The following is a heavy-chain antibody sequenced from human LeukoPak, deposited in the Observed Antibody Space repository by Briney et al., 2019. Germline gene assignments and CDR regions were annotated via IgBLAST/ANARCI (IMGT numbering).Heavy chain of an antibody. D-gene: IGHD2-2*01. CDR2: ISAYNGNT. J-gene: IGHJ6*02. CDR3: ARSVVPAATSRGYYYGMDV. Sequence: ASVKVSCKASGYTFTSYGISWVRQAPGQGLEWMGWISAYNGNTNYAQKLQGRVTMTTDTSTSTAYMELRSLRSDDTAVYYCARSVVPAATSRGYYYGMDVWGQGTTVTVSS. V-gene: IGHV1-18*01. CDR1: GYTFTSYG.